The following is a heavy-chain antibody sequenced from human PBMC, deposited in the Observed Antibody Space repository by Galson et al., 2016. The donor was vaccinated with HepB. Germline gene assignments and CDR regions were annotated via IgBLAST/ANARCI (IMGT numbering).Heavy chain of an antibody. CDR3: ARHLVAARPFDS. Sequence: SETLSRTCSVSGGFNSSTSFHWGWVRQPPGKGHKWIGDVEYIGSAYYQPSLNRRLTKSVDTSKNQFSLEVNSVTAADTAVYYCARHLVAARPFDSWGQGALVTVSS. V-gene: IGHV4-39*01. J-gene: IGHJ5*01. D-gene: IGHD6-6*01. CDR2: VEYIGSA. CDR1: GGFNSSTSFH.